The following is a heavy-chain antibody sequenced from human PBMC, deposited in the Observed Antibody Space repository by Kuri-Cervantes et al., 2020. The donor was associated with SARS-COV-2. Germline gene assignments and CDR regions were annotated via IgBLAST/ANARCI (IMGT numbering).Heavy chain of an antibody. J-gene: IGHJ4*02. CDR3: ARDLPSFFGVVIIEGGGFDY. Sequence: GESLKISCAASGFTFSSYGMHWVRQAPGKGLEWVAVISYDGSNKYYADSVKGRFTISRYNYKNTLYLQMNSLRAEDTAVYYCARDLPSFFGVVIIEGGGFDYWGQGTLVTVSS. V-gene: IGHV3-30*03. CDR1: GFTFSSYG. D-gene: IGHD3-3*01. CDR2: ISYDGSNK.